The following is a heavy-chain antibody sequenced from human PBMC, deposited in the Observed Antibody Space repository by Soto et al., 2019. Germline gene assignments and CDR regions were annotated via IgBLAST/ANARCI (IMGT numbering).Heavy chain of an antibody. D-gene: IGHD6-19*01. J-gene: IGHJ4*02. CDR2: IYYSGST. V-gene: IGHV4-59*01. Sequence: SETLSLTCTVSGDSITSYYWSWIRQPPGKGLEWIGYIYYSGSTNYNPSLKSRVTISVDTSKNQFSLKLSSVTAADTAVYYCASGIAVAGLDYWGQGTLVTVSS. CDR3: ASGIAVAGLDY. CDR1: GDSITSYY.